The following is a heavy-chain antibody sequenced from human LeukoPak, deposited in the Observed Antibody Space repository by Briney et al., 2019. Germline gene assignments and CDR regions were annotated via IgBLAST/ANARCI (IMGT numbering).Heavy chain of an antibody. Sequence: GGSLRLSCAASGFTFSSYAMSWVRQAPGKGLEYLSAISSNGGSTYYANSVKGRFTISRDNSKNTLYLQMGSLRAEDMAVYYCARERSLDYYDSSGYYYGDAFDIWGQGTMVTVSS. CDR3: ARERSLDYYDSSGYYYGDAFDI. J-gene: IGHJ3*02. V-gene: IGHV3-64*01. CDR1: GFTFSSYA. CDR2: ISSNGGST. D-gene: IGHD3-22*01.